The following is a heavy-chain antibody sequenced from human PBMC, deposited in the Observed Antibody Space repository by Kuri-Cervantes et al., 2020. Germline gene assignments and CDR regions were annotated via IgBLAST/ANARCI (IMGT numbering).Heavy chain of an antibody. V-gene: IGHV3-53*01. J-gene: IGHJ3*02. D-gene: IGHD6-13*01. CDR2: IYSGGST. Sequence: GGSLRLSCAASGFTVSSNYMSWVRQAPGKGLEWVSVIYSGGSTNYADSVKGRFTISRDNAKNTLYLQMNSLRAEDTAVYYCTRGGSSSPLTAFNMWGQGTMVTVSS. CDR3: TRGGSSSPLTAFNM. CDR1: GFTVSSNY.